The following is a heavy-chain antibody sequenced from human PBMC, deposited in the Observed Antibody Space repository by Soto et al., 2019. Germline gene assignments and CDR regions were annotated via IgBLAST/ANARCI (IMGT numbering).Heavy chain of an antibody. CDR2: IYYSGST. CDR3: ARGSDTPGWFDP. Sequence: SETLSLTCTVSGGSISSGVYYWSWVRQHPGKGLEWIRYIYYSGSTYYNPSLKSRVTISVDTAKNQFSLKLRSVTAADTAVYYCARGSDTPGWFDPWGEGTLVTV. D-gene: IGHD2-2*02. CDR1: GGSISSGVYY. V-gene: IGHV4-31*03. J-gene: IGHJ5*02.